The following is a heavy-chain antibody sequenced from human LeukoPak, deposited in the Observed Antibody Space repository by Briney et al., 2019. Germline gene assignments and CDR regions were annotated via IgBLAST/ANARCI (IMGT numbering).Heavy chain of an antibody. D-gene: IGHD3-22*01. J-gene: IGHJ3*02. CDR1: GYTFTDYY. V-gene: IGHV1-2*02. CDR3: ARSHYETDAFDI. CDR2: INPNSGGR. Sequence: ASVKVSCKASGYTFTDYYMHWVRPAPGQGLEWMGWINPNSGGRDYAQKFQGRVTMTRDTSISTAYMELSRLRSDDTALYYCARSHYETDAFDIWGQGTMVTVSS.